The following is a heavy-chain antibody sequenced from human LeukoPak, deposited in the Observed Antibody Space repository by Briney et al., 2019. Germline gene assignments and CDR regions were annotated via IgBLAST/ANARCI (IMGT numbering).Heavy chain of an antibody. CDR3: AKEGGSGWSDY. CDR2: ISGSSGII. V-gene: IGHV3-48*01. J-gene: IGHJ4*02. Sequence: GGSLRLSCAASGFTFNTYTMNWVRQAPGKGLEWVSYISGSSGIIDYADSVRGRFTISRDNAKNSLYLQMNSLRAEDTAVYYCAKEGGSGWSDYWGQGTLVTVSS. D-gene: IGHD6-19*01. CDR1: GFTFNTYT.